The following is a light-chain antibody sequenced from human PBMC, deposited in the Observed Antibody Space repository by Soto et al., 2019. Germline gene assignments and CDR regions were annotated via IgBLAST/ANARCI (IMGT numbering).Light chain of an antibody. CDR3: CSYAGTSTV. Sequence: QSALTQPASVSGSPGQSITISCTGTSSDVGSYNLVSWYQQHPGKAPKLMIFEANKRPSGVSNRFSGSKSGNTASLTVSGLQADDEADYYCCSYAGTSTVFGGGTQLTVL. J-gene: IGLJ2*01. CDR1: SSDVGSYNL. CDR2: EAN. V-gene: IGLV2-23*01.